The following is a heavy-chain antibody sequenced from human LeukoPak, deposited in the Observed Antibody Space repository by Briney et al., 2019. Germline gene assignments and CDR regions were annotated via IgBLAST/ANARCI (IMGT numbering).Heavy chain of an antibody. Sequence: GRSLRLSCAASGFTFSSYAMHWVRQAPGKGLEWVAVISYDGSNKYYADSVKGRFTISRDNSKNTLYLQMNSLRAEDTAVYYCAKTGQLVAPFDYWGQGTLVTVSS. D-gene: IGHD6-6*01. CDR2: ISYDGSNK. CDR1: GFTFSSYA. J-gene: IGHJ4*02. V-gene: IGHV3-30-3*02. CDR3: AKTGQLVAPFDY.